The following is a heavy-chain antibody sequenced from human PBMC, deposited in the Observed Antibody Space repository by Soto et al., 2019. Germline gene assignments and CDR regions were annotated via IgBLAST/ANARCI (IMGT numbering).Heavy chain of an antibody. J-gene: IGHJ4*02. Sequence: SETLSLTCTVSGGSISSYYWSWIRQPPGKGLEWIGYIYYSGSTNYNPSLKSRVTISVDTSKNQFSLTLSSVTAADTAVYYCARVLGVELATTRHYYFDSWGQGTLVTVSS. CDR2: IYYSGST. CDR1: GGSISSYY. V-gene: IGHV4-59*01. CDR3: ARVLGVELATTRHYYFDS. D-gene: IGHD5-12*01.